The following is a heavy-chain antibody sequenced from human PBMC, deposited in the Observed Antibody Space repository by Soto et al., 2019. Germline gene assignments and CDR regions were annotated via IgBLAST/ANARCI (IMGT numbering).Heavy chain of an antibody. CDR2: ISGSGGST. Sequence: GGSLRLSCAASGFTFSSYAMSWVRQAPGKGLEWVSAISGSGGSTYYADSVKGRFTISRDNSKNTLYLQMNSLRAEDTAVYYCAKDQVRPSASYFDRQFDYWGQGTLVTVSS. J-gene: IGHJ4*02. CDR3: AKDQVRPSASYFDRQFDY. V-gene: IGHV3-23*01. CDR1: GFTFSSYA. D-gene: IGHD1-26*01.